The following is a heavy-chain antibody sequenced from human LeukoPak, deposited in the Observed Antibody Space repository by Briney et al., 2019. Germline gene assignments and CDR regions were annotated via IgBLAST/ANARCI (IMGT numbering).Heavy chain of an antibody. Sequence: SVKVSCKASGGTFSSYAISWVRQAPGQGLEWMGRIIPIFGTANYAQKFQGRVTITTDESTSTAYMELSSLRSEDTAVYYCASWGGPSGSSTRYYYYYYMDVWGKGTTVTVSS. CDR1: GGTFSSYA. J-gene: IGHJ6*03. D-gene: IGHD2-2*01. CDR2: IIPIFGTA. V-gene: IGHV1-69*05. CDR3: ASWGGPSGSSTRYYYYYYMDV.